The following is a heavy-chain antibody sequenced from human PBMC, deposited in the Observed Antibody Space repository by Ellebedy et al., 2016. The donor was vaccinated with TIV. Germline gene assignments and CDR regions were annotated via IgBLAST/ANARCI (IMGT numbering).Heavy chain of an antibody. D-gene: IGHD3-10*01. J-gene: IGHJ6*02. V-gene: IGHV1-2*02. Sequence: ASVKVSCKTSGYTFTAYYMHWVRQAPGQGLEWMGWINPDSGGTNFAQKFQGRITFTRDTSINTAYMELSRVTSDDTAVYYCARDFFYGSGNYYPYYGMDVWGQGTTVTVSS. CDR1: GYTFTAYY. CDR3: ARDFFYGSGNYYPYYGMDV. CDR2: INPDSGGT.